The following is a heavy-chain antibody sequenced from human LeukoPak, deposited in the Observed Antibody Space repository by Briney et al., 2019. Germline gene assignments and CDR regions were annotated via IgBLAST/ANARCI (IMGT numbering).Heavy chain of an antibody. J-gene: IGHJ4*02. V-gene: IGHV3-21*01. CDR2: ISSSSRYI. CDR1: GFTFSSYS. CDR3: ARDLDDSSGYQPDY. D-gene: IGHD3-22*01. Sequence: GGSLRLSCAASGFTFSSYSMNWVRQAPGKGLEWVSSISSSSRYIYYADSVKGRLSISRDNAKNSLYLQMNSLSAEDTAVYYCARDLDDSSGYQPDYWGQGTLVTVSS.